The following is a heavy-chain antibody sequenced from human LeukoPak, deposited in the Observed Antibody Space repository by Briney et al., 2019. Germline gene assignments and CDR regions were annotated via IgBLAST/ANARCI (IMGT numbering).Heavy chain of an antibody. CDR1: GFTFDDYA. V-gene: IGHV3-9*01. CDR3: AKASSPSYYDSNFDY. CDR2: ISWNSGSI. D-gene: IGHD3-22*01. Sequence: GGSLRLSCAASGFTFDDYAMHWVRQAPGKGLEWVSGISWNSGSIGYADSVKGRFTISRDNAKNSLYLQMNSLRAEDTALYYRAKASSPSYYDSNFDYWGQGTLVTVSS. J-gene: IGHJ4*02.